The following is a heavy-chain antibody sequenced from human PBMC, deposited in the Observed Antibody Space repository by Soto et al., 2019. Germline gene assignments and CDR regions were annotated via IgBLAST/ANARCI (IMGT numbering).Heavy chain of an antibody. Sequence: PGGSLRLSSAASGFTFSSYEMNWVRQAPGKGLEWVSYISSSGSTIYYADSVKGRFTISRDNAKNSLYLQMNSLRAEDTAVYYCARDRLWELLGYYYYYGMDVWGQGTTVTVSS. CDR1: GFTFSSYE. CDR3: ARDRLWELLGYYYYYGMDV. CDR2: ISSSGSTI. V-gene: IGHV3-48*03. D-gene: IGHD1-26*01. J-gene: IGHJ6*02.